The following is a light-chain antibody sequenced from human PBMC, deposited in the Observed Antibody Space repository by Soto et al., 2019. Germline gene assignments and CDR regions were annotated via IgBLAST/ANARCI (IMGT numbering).Light chain of an antibody. V-gene: IGLV3-21*04. Sequence: SYELTQPPSVSVAPGKTASITCGGNNIGDKSVHWYQQRPGQAPLLFIYYDTDRPSGIPERFSGSNSGNTATLTISRVEAGDEADYYCQVWDPSDDHVVFGGGTKLTVL. CDR1: NIGDKS. J-gene: IGLJ3*02. CDR3: QVWDPSDDHVV. CDR2: YDT.